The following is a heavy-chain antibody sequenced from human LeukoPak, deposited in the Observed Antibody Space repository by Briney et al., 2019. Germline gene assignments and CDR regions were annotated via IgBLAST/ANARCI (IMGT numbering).Heavy chain of an antibody. CDR1: GFTFSSYG. D-gene: IGHD5-18*01. Sequence: GGSLRLSCAASGFTFSSYGMHWVRQAPGKGLEWVAVISYDGSNKYYADSVKGRFTISRDNSKNTLYLQMNSLRAEDTAVYYCVRPAMVYFDYWGQGTLVTVSS. CDR2: ISYDGSNK. CDR3: VRPAMVYFDY. V-gene: IGHV3-30*03. J-gene: IGHJ4*02.